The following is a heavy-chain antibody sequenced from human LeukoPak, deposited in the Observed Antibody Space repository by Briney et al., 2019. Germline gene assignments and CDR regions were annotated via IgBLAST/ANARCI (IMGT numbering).Heavy chain of an antibody. CDR3: ARHPPSRGYEGIDY. CDR2: TYYSGST. CDR1: GGSISSGDYY. J-gene: IGHJ4*02. D-gene: IGHD5-12*01. Sequence: SETLSLTCTVSGGSISSGDYYWSWIRQPPGKGLEWIGYTYYSGSTYYNPSLKSRVTISVDTSKNQFSLKLSSVTAADTAVYYCARHPPSRGYEGIDYWGQGTLVTVSS. V-gene: IGHV4-30-4*01.